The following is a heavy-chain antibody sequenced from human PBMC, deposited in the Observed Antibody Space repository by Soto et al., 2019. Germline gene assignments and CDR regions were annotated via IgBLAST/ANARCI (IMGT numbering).Heavy chain of an antibody. J-gene: IGHJ5*02. Sequence: QVQLQESGPGLVKPSQTLSLTCTVSGGSISSGGYYWSWIRQHPGKGLEWIGYIYYSGSTYYNPSLKRRVTISVDTSKNQFSLKLSSVTAADTAVYYCARESPSIAAAGTDSYNWFDPWGQGTLVTVSS. D-gene: IGHD6-13*01. V-gene: IGHV4-31*03. CDR2: IYYSGST. CDR3: ARESPSIAAAGTDSYNWFDP. CDR1: GGSISSGGYY.